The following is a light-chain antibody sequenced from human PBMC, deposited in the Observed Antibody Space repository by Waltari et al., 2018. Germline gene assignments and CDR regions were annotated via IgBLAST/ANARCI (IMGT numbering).Light chain of an antibody. V-gene: IGKV3-20*01. Sequence: EIVLTQSPGSLSSSPGDRVTLSCRASQSVSRALAWYQQKPGQAPRLLIFGASNRATGIPDRFSGSGSETDCSLTISRLEPEDFAVYYCQHYVRLPATFGRGTKVEIK. CDR1: QSVSRA. CDR2: GAS. CDR3: QHYVRLPAT. J-gene: IGKJ1*01.